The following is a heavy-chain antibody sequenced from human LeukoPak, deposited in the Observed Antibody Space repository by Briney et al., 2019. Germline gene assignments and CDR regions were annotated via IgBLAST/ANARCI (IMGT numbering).Heavy chain of an antibody. V-gene: IGHV3-30*04. CDR1: GFTFSSYA. CDR3: ARDQGATLVRGVTPYFDF. D-gene: IGHD3-10*01. Sequence: GKSLRLSCAASGFTFSSYAMHWVRQAPGKGLEWVAIISYDGSDENSADSVKGRFTISGDNSKNTVFLQMNSLRAEDTAVYYCARDQGATLVRGVTPYFDFWGQGTLVSVSS. CDR2: ISYDGSDE. J-gene: IGHJ4*02.